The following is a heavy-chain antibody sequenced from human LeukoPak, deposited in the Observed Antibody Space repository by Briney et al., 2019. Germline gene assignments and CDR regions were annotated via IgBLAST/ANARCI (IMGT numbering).Heavy chain of an antibody. CDR1: GYTFTSYG. D-gene: IGHD1-26*01. J-gene: IGHJ6*02. CDR2: ISAYNGNT. CDR3: SSGSYLNGMDV. Sequence: GASVKVSCKASGYTFTSYGISWVRQAPGQGLEWMGWISAYNGNTNYAQKFQGRVTMTRNTSISTAYMELSSLRSEDTAVYYCSSGSYLNGMDVWGQGTTVTVSS. V-gene: IGHV1-18*01.